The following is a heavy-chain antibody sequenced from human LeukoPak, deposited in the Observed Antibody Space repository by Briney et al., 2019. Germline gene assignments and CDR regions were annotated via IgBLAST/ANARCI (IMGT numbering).Heavy chain of an antibody. V-gene: IGHV3-74*01. J-gene: IGHJ6*02. CDR2: INHDGSTT. CDR3: VRDRYYGMDV. CDR1: GFTFSSSW. Sequence: GGSLRISCAASGFTFSSSWMHWVRQAPGKGLVWVSRINHDGSTTNYVDSVKGRFTISRDNAKNTLYLQMNSLRAEDTAVFYCVRDRYYGMDVWGQGTTVTVSS.